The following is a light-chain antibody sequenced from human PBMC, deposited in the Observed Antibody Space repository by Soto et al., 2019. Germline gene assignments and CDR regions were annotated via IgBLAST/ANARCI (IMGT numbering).Light chain of an antibody. CDR2: EAS. CDR3: QKFNSAPLT. Sequence: DNQLTQSPYSLSASVGDRVTITCRASRPISTYLAWYQQKPGEVPRLLIYEASTLQSGVPSRFSGSGSGTEFTLTISSLQPEDVATYFCQKFNSAPLTFAGGSKVEIE. J-gene: IGKJ4*01. CDR1: RPISTY. V-gene: IGKV1-27*01.